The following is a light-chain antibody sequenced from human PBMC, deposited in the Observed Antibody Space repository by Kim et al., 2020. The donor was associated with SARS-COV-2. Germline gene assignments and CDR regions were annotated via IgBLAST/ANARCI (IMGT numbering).Light chain of an antibody. CDR3: QQYYSYPSYT. CDR2: AAS. Sequence: ASTGDRVTITCRASQGISSYLAWYQQKPGKARKLLIYAASTLQSGVPSRFSGSGSGTDFTLTISCLQSEDFATYYCQQYYSYPSYTFGQGTKLEI. J-gene: IGKJ2*01. CDR1: QGISSY. V-gene: IGKV1-8*01.